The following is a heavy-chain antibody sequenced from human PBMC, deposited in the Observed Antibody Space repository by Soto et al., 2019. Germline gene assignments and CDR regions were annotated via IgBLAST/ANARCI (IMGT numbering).Heavy chain of an antibody. CDR3: ARAQGIAAAPEPENYYYYGMDV. J-gene: IGHJ6*02. CDR2: IYYSGST. CDR1: GGSISSSSYY. Sequence: PSETLSLTCTVSGGSISSSSYYWGWIRQPPGKGLEWIGSIYYSGSTYYNPSLKSRVTISVDTSKNQFSLKLSSVTAADTAVYYCARAQGIAAAPEPENYYYYGMDVWGQGTTVTVSS. V-gene: IGHV4-39*01. D-gene: IGHD6-13*01.